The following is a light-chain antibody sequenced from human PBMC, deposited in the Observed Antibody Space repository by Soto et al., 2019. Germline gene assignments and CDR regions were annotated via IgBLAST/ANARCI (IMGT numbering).Light chain of an antibody. CDR3: QQANSFPIT. CDR1: QDVGKW. V-gene: IGKV1-12*01. J-gene: IGKJ5*01. Sequence: DIQMTQSPPSLSASVGDRVTITCRASQDVGKWLAWYPQTPGNASTLLIHGASSLQSGVPPRYSGSGYGTDFTLTISSLQPEDFATYYCQQANSFPITFGQGTRLEIK. CDR2: GAS.